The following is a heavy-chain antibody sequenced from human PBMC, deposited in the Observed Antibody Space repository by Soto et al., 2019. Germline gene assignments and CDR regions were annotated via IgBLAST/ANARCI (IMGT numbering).Heavy chain of an antibody. D-gene: IGHD2-2*01. J-gene: IGHJ4*02. CDR1: GFAFNNYG. CDR2: ISKSDYT. Sequence: LRLSCTVSGFAFNNYGINWVRQAPGKRLEWVSSISKSDYTYYSDSVKGRFTISRDNAKNSVSLQMNTLRVEDTAVYYCAREDSIIIPAVSDFWGQGTLVTVSS. V-gene: IGHV3-21*01. CDR3: AREDSIIIPAVSDF.